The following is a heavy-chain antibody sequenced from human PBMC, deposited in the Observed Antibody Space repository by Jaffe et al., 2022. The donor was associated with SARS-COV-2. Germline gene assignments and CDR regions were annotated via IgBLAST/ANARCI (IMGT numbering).Heavy chain of an antibody. CDR3: ASLSNVVVAATDDYYYGMDV. J-gene: IGHJ6*02. CDR2: INPSGGST. D-gene: IGHD2-15*01. V-gene: IGHV1-46*01. Sequence: QVQLVQSGAEVKKPGASVKVSCKASGYTFTSYYMHWVRQAPGQGLEWMGIINPSGGSTSYAQKFQGRVTMTRDTSTSTVYMELSSLRSEDTAVYYCASLSNVVVAATDDYYYGMDVWGQGTTVTVSS. CDR1: GYTFTSYY.